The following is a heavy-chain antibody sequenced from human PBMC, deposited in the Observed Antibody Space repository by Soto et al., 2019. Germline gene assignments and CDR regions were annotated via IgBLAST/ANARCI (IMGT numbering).Heavy chain of an antibody. Sequence: SETLSLTCTVSGGSISSGDDYWSWIRQPPGKGLEWIGYIYYSGSTYYNPSLKSRVTISVDTSKNQFSLKLSSVTAADTAVYYCARHNYDSSGYYHYYYGMDVWGQGTTVTVSS. CDR1: GGSISSGDDY. V-gene: IGHV4-30-4*01. CDR3: ARHNYDSSGYYHYYYGMDV. CDR2: IYYSGST. J-gene: IGHJ6*02. D-gene: IGHD3-22*01.